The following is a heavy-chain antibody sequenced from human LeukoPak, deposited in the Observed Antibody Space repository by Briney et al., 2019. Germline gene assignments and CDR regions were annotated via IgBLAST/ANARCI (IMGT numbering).Heavy chain of an antibody. J-gene: IGHJ4*02. V-gene: IGHV3-9*01. D-gene: IGHD3-16*01. Sequence: GRSLRLSCAASGFTFDDYAMHWVRQAPGKGLEWVSGISRNSGSIGYADSVKGRFTISRDNAKNSLYLQMNSLRAEDTALYYCAKDRLGTMTSFDYWGQGTLVTVSS. CDR2: ISRNSGSI. CDR3: AKDRLGTMTSFDY. CDR1: GFTFDDYA.